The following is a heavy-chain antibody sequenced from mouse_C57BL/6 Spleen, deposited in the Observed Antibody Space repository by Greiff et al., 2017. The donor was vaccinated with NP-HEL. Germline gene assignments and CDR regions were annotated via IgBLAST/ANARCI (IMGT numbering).Heavy chain of an antibody. Sequence: VQLKESGPGLVKPSQSLSLTCSVTGYSITSGYYWNWIRQFPGNKLEWMGYISYDGSNNYNPSLKNRISITRDTSKNQFFLKLNSVTTEDTATYYCAREEDYDGAMDYWGQGTSVTVSS. D-gene: IGHD2-4*01. V-gene: IGHV3-6*01. CDR2: ISYDGSN. J-gene: IGHJ4*01. CDR1: GYSITSGYY. CDR3: AREEDYDGAMDY.